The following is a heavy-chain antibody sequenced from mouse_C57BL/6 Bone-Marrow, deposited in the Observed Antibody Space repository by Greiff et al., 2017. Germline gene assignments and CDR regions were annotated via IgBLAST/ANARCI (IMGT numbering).Heavy chain of an antibody. D-gene: IGHD2-3*01. V-gene: IGHV1-63*01. J-gene: IGHJ2*01. CDR3: ARIPNDGYYRRRNYFDY. CDR1: GYTFTNYW. Sequence: QVQLQQSGAELVRPGTSVKMSCKASGYTFTNYWIGWAKQRPGHGLEWIGDIYPGGGYTNYNEKFKGKATLTADKSSSTAYMQFSSLTSEDSAIYYCARIPNDGYYRRRNYFDYWGQGTTLTVSS. CDR2: IYPGGGYT.